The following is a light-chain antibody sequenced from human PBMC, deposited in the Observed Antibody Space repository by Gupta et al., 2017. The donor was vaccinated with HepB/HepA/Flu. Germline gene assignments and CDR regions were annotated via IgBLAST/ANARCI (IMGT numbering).Light chain of an antibody. J-gene: IGKJ1*01. CDR1: RNVNSN. Sequence: ETAMAPSPATLSVSPGERATLSCRASRNVNSNLAWYQHKPSQTPRLLIYAASSRATDTPARFSARGSGTDFTLTISRQQSEDSRVYYCQHDNDWPRTFGQGTKVEV. CDR2: AAS. CDR3: QHDNDWPRT. V-gene: IGKV3-15*01.